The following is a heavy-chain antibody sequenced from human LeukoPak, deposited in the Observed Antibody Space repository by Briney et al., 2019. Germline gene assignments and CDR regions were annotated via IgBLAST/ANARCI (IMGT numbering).Heavy chain of an antibody. D-gene: IGHD2-8*01. J-gene: IGHJ4*02. CDR1: GGSISSGGYY. CDR2: IYYSGST. CDR3: ARGAMVPTHFDY. V-gene: IGHV4-31*03. Sequence: SQTLSLTCTVSGGSISSGGYYWSWIRQHPGKGLEWIGYIYYSGSTYYNPSLKSRVTISVDKSKNQFSLKLSSVTAADTAVYYCARGAMVPTHFDYWGQGTLVTVSS.